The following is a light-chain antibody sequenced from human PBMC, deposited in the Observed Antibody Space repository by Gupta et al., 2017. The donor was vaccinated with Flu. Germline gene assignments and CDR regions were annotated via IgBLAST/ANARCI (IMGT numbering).Light chain of an antibody. CDR1: RLGDNF. CDR3: QTWDGTTGV. Sequence: TCSGDRLGDNFVSWYQQKPGQSPVLVIYQDSKRPSGIPERFSGSNSENTATLTVSGTQAVDEADLYCQTWDGTTGVFGGGTKLTVL. CDR2: QDS. J-gene: IGLJ3*02. V-gene: IGLV3-1*01.